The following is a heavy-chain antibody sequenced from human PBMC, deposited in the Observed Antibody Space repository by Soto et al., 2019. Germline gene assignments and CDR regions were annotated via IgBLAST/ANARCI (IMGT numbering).Heavy chain of an antibody. CDR1: GGSFSGYS. D-gene: IGHD2-15*01. V-gene: IGHV4-34*01. CDR3: AIVPGLVVAATRLAQFDP. J-gene: IGHJ5*01. CDR2: INHSGST. Sequence: PSETQSVTSAVYGGSFSGYSWSWLRPPTGKGLEWLGDINHSGSTNYNPSLKSRVTISVDTSKNKFSLKLSSVTAADTAVYYSAIVPGLVVAATRLAQFDPWGQGTLVTVSS.